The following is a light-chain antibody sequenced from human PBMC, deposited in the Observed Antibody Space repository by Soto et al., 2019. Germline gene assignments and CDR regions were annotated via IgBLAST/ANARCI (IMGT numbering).Light chain of an antibody. CDR1: QSVSSNY. CDR2: RAS. CDR3: QQYGSSPLT. V-gene: IGKV3-20*01. J-gene: IGKJ4*01. Sequence: EIVLTQSPGTLSLSPGERATLSCRASQSVSSNYLAWYQQKPGQAPKVLISRASISATGIPDRFTGSGSGTDFTLTISRLEPEDFAVYYCQQYGSSPLTFGGGTKVEIK.